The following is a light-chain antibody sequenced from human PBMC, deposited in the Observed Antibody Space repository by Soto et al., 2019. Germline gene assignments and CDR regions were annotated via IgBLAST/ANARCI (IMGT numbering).Light chain of an antibody. J-gene: IGKJ4*01. CDR1: QSVSASY. Sequence: LAPGERAILSCRASQSVSASYIAWYQQKPGQAPRLLIYGASSRATGIPDRFSGSGSGTDFTLTISRLEPEDFAVYYCQQYGDSPLTFGGGTKVDIK. V-gene: IGKV3-20*01. CDR3: QQYGDSPLT. CDR2: GAS.